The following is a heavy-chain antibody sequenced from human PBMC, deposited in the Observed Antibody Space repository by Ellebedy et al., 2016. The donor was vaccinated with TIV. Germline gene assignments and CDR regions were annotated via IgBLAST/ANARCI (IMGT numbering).Heavy chain of an antibody. CDR3: ARQGPSITMVRGVNWFDP. J-gene: IGHJ5*02. D-gene: IGHD3-10*01. CDR1: GGSISSSSHY. CDR2: IYYTGST. Sequence: SETLSLTCIVSGGSISSSSHYWGWIRQPPGKGLEWIGSIYYTGSTYYNPSLKSRVTISVDTSKNQFSLNLNSLTAADTAVYYCARQGPSITMVRGVNWFDPWGQGTLVTVSS. V-gene: IGHV4-39*01.